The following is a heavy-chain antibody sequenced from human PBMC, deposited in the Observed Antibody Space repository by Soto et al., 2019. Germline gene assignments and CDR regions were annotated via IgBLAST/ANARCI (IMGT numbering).Heavy chain of an antibody. CDR1: GYSFLNFW. D-gene: IGHD5-18*01. J-gene: IGHJ4*02. V-gene: IGHV5-51*01. CDR3: ARHNYPPYSFTYGDF. Sequence: GESLKISCKASGYSFLNFWIGWVRQVPGKGPEWMGLIYPGDSDTRYSPSFQGQVTISADQSRTTAYLQWSSLKASDSAIYYCARHNYPPYSFTYGDFWGQGTRVTVSS. CDR2: IYPGDSDT.